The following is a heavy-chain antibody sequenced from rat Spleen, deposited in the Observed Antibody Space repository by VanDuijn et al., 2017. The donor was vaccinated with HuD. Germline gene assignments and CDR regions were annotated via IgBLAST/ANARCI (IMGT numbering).Heavy chain of an antibody. CDR1: GYSITSSYR. CDR2: INSAGNP. Sequence: EVQLQESGPGLVKPSQSLSLTCSVTGYSITSSYRWNWIRKFPGNKLEWMGYINSAGNPNYNPSLKSRISITRDTSKNQFFLQVNSVTTEDTATYYCARSWVYPMDAWGQGASVTVSS. D-gene: IGHD1-9*01. CDR3: ARSWVYPMDA. J-gene: IGHJ4*01. V-gene: IGHV3-3*01.